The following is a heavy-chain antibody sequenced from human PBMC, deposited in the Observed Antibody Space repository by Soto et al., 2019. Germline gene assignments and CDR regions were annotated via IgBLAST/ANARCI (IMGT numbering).Heavy chain of an antibody. CDR1: GFTFSNYG. V-gene: IGHV3-23*01. D-gene: IGHD5-12*01. Sequence: GGSLRLSWAASGFTFSNYGISWVRQAPGKGLEWVAAISGSGGSTYYADSVKGRFTISRDNSKNTLYLQMNSLRAEDTAVYYCASKLVDIVATDRTGNYWGQGTLVTVSS. CDR2: ISGSGGST. J-gene: IGHJ4*02. CDR3: ASKLVDIVATDRTGNY.